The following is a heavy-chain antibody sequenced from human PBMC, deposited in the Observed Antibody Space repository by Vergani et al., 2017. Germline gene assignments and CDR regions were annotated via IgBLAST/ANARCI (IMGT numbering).Heavy chain of an antibody. D-gene: IGHD4-17*01. CDR2: ISSNGGST. CDR3: VKGGSDYGDXARY. Sequence: EVQLVESGGGLVQPGGSLRLSCSASGFTFSSYAMHWVRQAPGKGLEYVSAISSNGGSTYYADSVKGRFTISRDNSKNTLYLQMSSLRAEDTAVYYCVKGGSDYGDXARYWGQGTLVTVSS. V-gene: IGHV3-64D*06. CDR1: GFTFSSYA. J-gene: IGHJ4*02.